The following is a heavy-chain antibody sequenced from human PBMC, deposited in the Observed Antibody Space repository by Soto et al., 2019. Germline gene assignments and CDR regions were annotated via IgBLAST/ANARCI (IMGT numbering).Heavy chain of an antibody. Sequence: SQTLSLTCAISGDSVSSNIVAWNWIRQSPSRGLEWLGRTYYRSKWTTDYAVSVKSRITIKSDTSKNQFSLQLNSVTPEDTAVYYCARDRGYYASGTYLYYFDYWGQGTLVTSPQ. CDR3: ARDRGYYASGTYLYYFDY. J-gene: IGHJ4*02. CDR1: GDSVSSNIVA. V-gene: IGHV6-1*01. CDR2: TYYRSKWTT. D-gene: IGHD3-10*01.